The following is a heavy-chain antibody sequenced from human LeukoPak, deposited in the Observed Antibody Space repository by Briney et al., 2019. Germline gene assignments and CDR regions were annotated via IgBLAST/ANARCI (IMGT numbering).Heavy chain of an antibody. CDR2: ISWDGGST. CDR3: AKGGITGFDGMDV. CDR1: GFTFDDYG. J-gene: IGHJ6*02. D-gene: IGHD1-14*01. Sequence: PGGSLRLSCAASGFTFDDYGMSWVRQAPGKGLEWVSLISWDGGSTYYADSVKGRFTISRDNSKNSLYLQMNSLRTEGTALYYCAKGGITGFDGMDVWGQGTTVTVSS. V-gene: IGHV3-43*01.